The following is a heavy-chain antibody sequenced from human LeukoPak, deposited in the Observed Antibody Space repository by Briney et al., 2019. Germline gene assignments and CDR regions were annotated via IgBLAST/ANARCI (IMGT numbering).Heavy chain of an antibody. V-gene: IGHV4-4*02. CDR1: GASISDNYW. D-gene: IGHD2-21*01. CDR3: GRVASSVGNSLSYMDV. Sequence: SGTLSLTCAVSGASISDNYWWSWVRPSPGEGLEWIEQTYLSWMNNYNPSLKRRHLISRDDSKHQFPLTLNAVTSADAAVYYCGRVASSVGNSLSYMDVWGKGTTVTV. CDR2: TYLSWMN. J-gene: IGHJ6*03.